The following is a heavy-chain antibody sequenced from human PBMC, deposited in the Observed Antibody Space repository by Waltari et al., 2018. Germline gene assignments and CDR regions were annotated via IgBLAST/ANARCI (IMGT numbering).Heavy chain of an antibody. CDR3: ARDRHYYGSGRPLDYYTMDV. J-gene: IGHJ6*02. Sequence: QVQLVESGGGVVQPGRSLRLPCAASGFTFSLSGMPWVRQAPGKGLGWVAVIWYDGSNKYYADSVKGRFTISRDKSKITLYLQMNSLRVEDTAVYYCARDRHYYGSGRPLDYYTMDVWGQGTTVTVSS. CDR2: IWYDGSNK. CDR1: GFTFSLSG. D-gene: IGHD3-10*01. V-gene: IGHV3-33*01.